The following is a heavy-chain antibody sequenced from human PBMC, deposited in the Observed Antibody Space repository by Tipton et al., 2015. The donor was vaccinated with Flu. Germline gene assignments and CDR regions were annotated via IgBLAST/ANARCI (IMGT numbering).Heavy chain of an antibody. V-gene: IGHV4-39*01. D-gene: IGHD4-11*01. CDR3: ARRDYSNYVSEPKNWFDP. CDR2: ISYSGRT. J-gene: IGHJ5*02. Sequence: TLSLTCTVSGGSISSSSYYWGWIRQPPGKGLEWIGSISYSGRTYYNPSLKSRVTISEDTSKNQFSLKLSSVTASDTAVYYCARRDYSNYVSEPKNWFDPWGQGALVTVSS. CDR1: GGSISSSSYY.